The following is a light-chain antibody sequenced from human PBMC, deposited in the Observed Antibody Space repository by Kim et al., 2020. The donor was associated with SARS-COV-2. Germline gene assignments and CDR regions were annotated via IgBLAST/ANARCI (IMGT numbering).Light chain of an antibody. J-gene: IGLJ2*01. CDR3: QAWDSSTADVV. CDR2: QDS. V-gene: IGLV3-1*01. CDR1: KLGDKY. Sequence: SYELTQPPSVSVSLGQTASITCSGDKLGDKYACWYQQKPGQSPVLVIYQDSKRPSGIPERFSGSNSGNTATLTISGTQAMDEADYYCQAWDSSTADVVFGGGTQLTVL.